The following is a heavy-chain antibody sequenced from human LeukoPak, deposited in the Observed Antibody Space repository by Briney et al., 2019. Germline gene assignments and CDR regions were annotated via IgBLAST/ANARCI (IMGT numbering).Heavy chain of an antibody. CDR2: INPNSGGT. Sequence: ASVKVSCKASGYTFTGYYMHWVRQAPGQGLEWMGWINPNSGGTNYAQKFQGRVTMTRDTSISTAYMELSRLRSDDTAVYYCARAGANYDILTGYFGNYYFDYWGQGTLVTVSS. CDR3: ARAGANYDILTGYFGNYYFDY. J-gene: IGHJ4*02. CDR1: GYTFTGYY. V-gene: IGHV1-2*02. D-gene: IGHD3-9*01.